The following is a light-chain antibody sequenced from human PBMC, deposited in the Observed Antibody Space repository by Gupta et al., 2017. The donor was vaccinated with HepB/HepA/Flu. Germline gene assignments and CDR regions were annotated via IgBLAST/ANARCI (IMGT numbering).Light chain of an antibody. CDR1: RSNIGGNP. V-gene: IGLV1-44*01. Sequence: QSVLTQPPSASGTPGQRVTISCSGGRSNIGGNPVTWYKHFPATAPTLLIYSSDQRSSGVPDRFSGSKSGTSASLAISGLQSEDEADYYCAAWDDSLNGWVFGGGTKLTVL. J-gene: IGLJ3*02. CDR3: AAWDDSLNGWV. CDR2: SSD.